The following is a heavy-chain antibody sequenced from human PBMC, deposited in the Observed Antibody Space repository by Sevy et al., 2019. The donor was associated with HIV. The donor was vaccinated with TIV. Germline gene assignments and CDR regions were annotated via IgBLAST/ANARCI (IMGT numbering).Heavy chain of an antibody. CDR2: IKSKTDGGTT. J-gene: IGHJ6*02. CDR1: GFTFSNAW. D-gene: IGHD3-3*01. CDR3: TAGGVVTGFYYYYGMDV. Sequence: GGSLRLSCAASGFTFSNAWMSWVRQAPGKGLEWVGRIKSKTDGGTTDYAAPVKGRFTISRDDSKNTLRLQMNSLKTEDTAVYYCTAGGVVTGFYYYYGMDVWGQGTTVTVSS. V-gene: IGHV3-15*01.